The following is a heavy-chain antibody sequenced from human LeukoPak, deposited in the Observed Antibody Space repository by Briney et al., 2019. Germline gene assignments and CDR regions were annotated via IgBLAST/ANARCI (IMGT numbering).Heavy chain of an antibody. V-gene: IGHV3-33*08. CDR1: VFTVSSNY. CDR3: ARVGFTKRDGYSYFDY. D-gene: IGHD5-24*01. J-gene: IGHJ4*02. Sequence: GGSLRLSRAASVFTVSSNYMSWVRQAPGKGVEWVAVIWYDGSNKYYADSVKGRFTISRDNSKNTLYLQMNSLRAEDTAVYYCARVGFTKRDGYSYFDYWGQGTLVTVSS. CDR2: IWYDGSNK.